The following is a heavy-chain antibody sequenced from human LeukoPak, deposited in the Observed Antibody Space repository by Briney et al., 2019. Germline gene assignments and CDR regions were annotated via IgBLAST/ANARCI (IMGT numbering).Heavy chain of an antibody. CDR2: ISWNSGII. CDR1: GFRFDDYA. J-gene: IGHJ3*02. Sequence: HAGGSLRLSCAASGFRFDDYAMHWVRRAPGKGLEGVSGISWNSGIIGYADSVEGRFTISRDNAKNSLYLQMNSLRAEDTALYYCAKVAGSSAHNAFDIWGQGTMVTVSS. D-gene: IGHD6-25*01. V-gene: IGHV3-9*01. CDR3: AKVAGSSAHNAFDI.